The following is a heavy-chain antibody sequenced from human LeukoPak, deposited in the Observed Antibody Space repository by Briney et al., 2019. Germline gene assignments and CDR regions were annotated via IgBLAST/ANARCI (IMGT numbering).Heavy chain of an antibody. J-gene: IGHJ4*02. V-gene: IGHV4-4*02. Sequence: SETLSLTCAVSGGSISSSNWWSWVRQPPGKGLEWIGEINHSGSTNYNPSLKSRVLISVDKAENQFSLTLTSVTAADTARYFCARVRLDGYVKEFYFDSWGQGTRVTVSS. CDR1: GGSISSSNW. CDR2: INHSGST. CDR3: ARVRLDGYVKEFYFDS. D-gene: IGHD2-2*03.